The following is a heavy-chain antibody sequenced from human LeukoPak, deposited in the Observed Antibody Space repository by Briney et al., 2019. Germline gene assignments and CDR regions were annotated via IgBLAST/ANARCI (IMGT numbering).Heavy chain of an antibody. V-gene: IGHV3-21*01. CDR2: ISSSSSYI. J-gene: IGHJ4*02. CDR3: AKHNYDFWSGYGY. Sequence: GGSLRLSCAASGFTFSSYSMNWVRQAPGKGLEWVSSISSSSSYIYYADSVKGRFTISRDNAKNSLYLQMNSLRAEDTAVYYCAKHNYDFWSGYGYWGQGTLVTVSS. D-gene: IGHD3-3*01. CDR1: GFTFSSYS.